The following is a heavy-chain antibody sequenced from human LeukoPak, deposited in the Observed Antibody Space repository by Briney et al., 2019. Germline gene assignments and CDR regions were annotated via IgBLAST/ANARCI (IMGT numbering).Heavy chain of an antibody. CDR3: ARGPLPAPGSWESRYFQH. V-gene: IGHV4-34*01. CDR1: GGSFSGYY. D-gene: IGHD1-26*01. J-gene: IGHJ1*01. CDR2: INHSGST. Sequence: SETLSLTCAVYGGSFSGYYWSWIRQPPGKGLEWIGEINHSGSTNYNPSLKSRVTISVDTSKSQFTLKLSSVTAADTAVYYCARGPLPAPGSWESRYFQHWGQGTLVTVSS.